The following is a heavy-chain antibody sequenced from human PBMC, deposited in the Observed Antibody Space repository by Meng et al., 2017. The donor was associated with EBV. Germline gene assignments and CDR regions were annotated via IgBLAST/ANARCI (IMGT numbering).Heavy chain of an antibody. CDR3: ARAEIAAAGRLDY. CDR1: GVTFSSYA. CDR2: IIPIFGTA. D-gene: IGHD6-13*01. Sequence: QVQLVRSWAGVMKPGASGKVFFKASGVTFSSYAISWVRQAPGQGLELMGVIIPIFGTANYAQKFQGRVTITADKSTSTAYMELSSLRSEDTAVYYCARAEIAAAGRLDYWGQGTLVTVSS. J-gene: IGHJ4*02. V-gene: IGHV1-69*06.